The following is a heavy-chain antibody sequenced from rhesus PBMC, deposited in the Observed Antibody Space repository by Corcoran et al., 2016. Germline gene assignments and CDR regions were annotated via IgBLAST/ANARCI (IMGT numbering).Heavy chain of an antibody. Sequence: QLQLQESGPGLVKPSETLSLTCAVSGGSISSNYWRWIRQPPGKGREWIGRISGSGGSTNYNPTHKSRVTISTDTSKNQFSLKLSSVTAADTAVYYCARGSYYDPSFDYWGQGVLVTVSS. CDR2: ISGSGGST. V-gene: IGHV4-173*01. CDR1: GGSISSNY. CDR3: ARGSYYDPSFDY. J-gene: IGHJ4*01. D-gene: IGHD3-28*01.